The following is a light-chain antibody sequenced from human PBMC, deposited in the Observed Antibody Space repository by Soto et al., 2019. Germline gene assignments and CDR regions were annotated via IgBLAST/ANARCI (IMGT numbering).Light chain of an antibody. V-gene: IGKV1-39*01. CDR2: AAS. J-gene: IGKJ5*01. CDR1: QSISSY. Sequence: DIQMTQSPSSLSASVGDRVTITCRASQSISSYLNWYQQKPGKAPKLLIYAASSLQSGVPSRFIGSGSGTDFTLIISSLEPEDFATYYCQQSYITPPITFGQGTRLEIK. CDR3: QQSYITPPIT.